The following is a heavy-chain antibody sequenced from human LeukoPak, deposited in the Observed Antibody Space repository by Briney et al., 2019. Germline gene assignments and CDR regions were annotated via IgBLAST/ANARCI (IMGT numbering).Heavy chain of an antibody. V-gene: IGHV4-34*01. CDR1: GGSFSGYY. Sequence: KPSETLSLTCAVYGGSFSGYYWSWIRQPPGKGLEWIGEINHSGSTNYNPSLKSRVTISVDTSKNQFSLKLSSVTAADTAVYYCARLRGYCSDGSCYAEYFQHWGQGTLVTVSS. J-gene: IGHJ1*01. CDR3: ARLRGYCSDGSCYAEYFQH. CDR2: INHSGST. D-gene: IGHD2-15*01.